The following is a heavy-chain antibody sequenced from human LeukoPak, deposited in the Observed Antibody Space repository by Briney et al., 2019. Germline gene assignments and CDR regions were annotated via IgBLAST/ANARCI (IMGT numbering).Heavy chain of an antibody. CDR2: VTDSGDKV. V-gene: IGHV3-23*01. Sequence: GGSLRLSCTASGFTFSSYWMSWVRQAPGKGLERVSAVTDSGDKVFYADSVKGRFTISRDNSKYTLYLQMSSLRVEDTAVYYCVKGSGSSGYYPLNYWGQGTLVTVSS. CDR1: GFTFSSYW. CDR3: VKGSGSSGYYPLNY. J-gene: IGHJ4*02. D-gene: IGHD3-22*01.